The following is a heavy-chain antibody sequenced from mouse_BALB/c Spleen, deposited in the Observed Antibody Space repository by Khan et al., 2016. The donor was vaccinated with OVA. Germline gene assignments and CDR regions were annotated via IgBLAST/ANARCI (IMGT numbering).Heavy chain of an antibody. D-gene: IGHD1-1*01. J-gene: IGHJ2*01. CDR3: ARIKKIVATYFDY. V-gene: IGHV1-63*02. Sequence: QVQLKESGTELVRPGTSVKMSCKAAGYTFTNFWIGWVKQRPGHGLEWIGDIYPGGGYTNYNEKFKGKATLTVDKSSSTAYMLLSGPTFEDSAVYYCARIKKIVATYFDYWGQGTTLTVSS. CDR1: GYTFTNFW. CDR2: IYPGGGYT.